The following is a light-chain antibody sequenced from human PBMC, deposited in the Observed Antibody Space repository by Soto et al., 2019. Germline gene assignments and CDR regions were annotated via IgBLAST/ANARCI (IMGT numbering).Light chain of an antibody. CDR1: QSVTSSY. J-gene: IGKJ1*01. Sequence: EIVLAQSPGPLLLSPGERATLSCRASQSVTSSYLAWYQQKPGQAPRLVIYGVSSRATGIPDRFSGSGSGTDFTLTISSLEPEDFAMYYCQQYGSSPGTFGQGTKVDI. CDR2: GVS. V-gene: IGKV3-20*01. CDR3: QQYGSSPGT.